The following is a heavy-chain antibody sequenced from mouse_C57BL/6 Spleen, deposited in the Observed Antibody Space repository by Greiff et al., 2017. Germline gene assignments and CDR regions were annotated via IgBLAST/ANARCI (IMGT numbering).Heavy chain of an antibody. CDR1: GYTFTDYY. CDR2: IFPGSGST. CDR3: ARGRGYDYDGFAY. J-gene: IGHJ3*01. V-gene: IGHV1-75*01. D-gene: IGHD2-4*01. Sequence: VKLMESGPELVKPGASVKISCKASGYTFTDYYINWVKQRPGQGLEWIGWIFPGSGSTYYNEKFKGKATLTVDKSSSTAYMLLSSLTSEDSAVYFCARGRGYDYDGFAYWGQGTLVTGSA.